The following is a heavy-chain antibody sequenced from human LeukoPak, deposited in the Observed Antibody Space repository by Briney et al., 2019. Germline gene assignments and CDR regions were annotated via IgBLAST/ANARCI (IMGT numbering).Heavy chain of an antibody. CDR2: IIPIFGTA. Sequence: SVKVSCKASGGTFSSYAISWVRQAPGQGLEWLGGIIPIFGTANYAQKFQGRVTITADESTSTAYMELSSLRSEDTAVYYCASESRGYDFWSGTTIYYYYGMDVWGQGTTVTVSS. V-gene: IGHV1-69*13. CDR1: GGTFSSYA. D-gene: IGHD3-3*01. CDR3: ASESRGYDFWSGTTIYYYYGMDV. J-gene: IGHJ6*02.